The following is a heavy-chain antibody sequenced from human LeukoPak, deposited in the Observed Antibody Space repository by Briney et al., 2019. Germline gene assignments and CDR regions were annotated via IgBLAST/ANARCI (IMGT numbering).Heavy chain of an antibody. Sequence: SETLSLTCTVSGGSISSYYWSWIRQPPGRGLEWIGSIYYSGSTNYNPSLKSRLTISVDTSKNQFSLKLSSVTAADTAVYYCARVAGTLAVAGRVYFDYWGQGALVTVSS. D-gene: IGHD6-19*01. CDR3: ARVAGTLAVAGRVYFDY. V-gene: IGHV4-59*01. CDR2: IYYSGST. J-gene: IGHJ4*02. CDR1: GGSISSYY.